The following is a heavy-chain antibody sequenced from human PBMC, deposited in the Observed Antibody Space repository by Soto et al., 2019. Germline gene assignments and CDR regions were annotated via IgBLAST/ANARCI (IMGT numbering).Heavy chain of an antibody. J-gene: IGHJ4*02. CDR1: GYSFTSLD. CDR2: MEPSSGKT. Sequence: ASVKVSCKASGYSFTSLDINWVRQTAGQGLEWMGWMEPSSGKTGYAQKFHDRVTMTSDTSINTAYMELTTLTSDDTAFYYCARGVTAGVDYWGQGTLATVSS. CDR3: ARGVTAGVDY. D-gene: IGHD1-26*01. V-gene: IGHV1-8*01.